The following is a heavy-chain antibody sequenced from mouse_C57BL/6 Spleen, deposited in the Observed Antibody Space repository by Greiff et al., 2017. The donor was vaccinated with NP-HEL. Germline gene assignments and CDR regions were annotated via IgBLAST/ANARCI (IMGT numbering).Heavy chain of an antibody. CDR3: ARDGSTWAWFAY. D-gene: IGHD1-1*01. CDR2: IYPGSGNT. J-gene: IGHJ3*01. Sequence: VQRVESGAELVRPGASVKLSCKASGYTFTDYYINWVKQRPGQGLEWIARIYPGSGNTYYNEKFKGKATLTAEKSSSTAYMQLSSLTSEDSAVYFCARDGSTWAWFAYWGQGTLVTVSA. V-gene: IGHV1-76*01. CDR1: GYTFTDYY.